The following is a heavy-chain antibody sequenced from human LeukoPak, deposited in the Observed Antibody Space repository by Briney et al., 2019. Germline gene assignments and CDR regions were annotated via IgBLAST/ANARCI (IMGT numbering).Heavy chain of an antibody. CDR2: ISYSGTT. Sequence: PSETLSLTCTVSSGFISNYYGTWLRHPPGKGREWIGYISYSGTTNYNPSLKSRVTISIDRSKNQFSLKLNSVTAADTAVYYCARRSEESRRISETNWFDPWGQGTLVTVSS. D-gene: IGHD1-14*01. CDR3: ARRSEESRRISETNWFDP. V-gene: IGHV4-59*01. J-gene: IGHJ5*02. CDR1: SGFISNYY.